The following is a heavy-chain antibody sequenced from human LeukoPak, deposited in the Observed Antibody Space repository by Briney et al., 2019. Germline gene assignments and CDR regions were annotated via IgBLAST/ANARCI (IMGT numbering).Heavy chain of an antibody. D-gene: IGHD6-19*01. J-gene: IGHJ4*02. CDR1: GGTFSSYA. V-gene: IGHV1-69*13. CDR2: IIPIFGTA. Sequence: EASVKVSCKASGGTFSSYAISWVRQAPGQGLEWMGGIIPIFGTANYAQKFQGRVTITADESTSTAYMELSSLRSEDTAVYYCARCVAVAGTCGYWGQGTLVTVSS. CDR3: ARCVAVAGTCGY.